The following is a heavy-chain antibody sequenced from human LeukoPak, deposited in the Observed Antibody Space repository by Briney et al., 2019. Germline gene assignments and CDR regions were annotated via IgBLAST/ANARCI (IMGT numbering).Heavy chain of an antibody. V-gene: IGHV3-23*01. D-gene: IGHD3-16*01. CDR3: AKDPRRVARLITFGGGRPYYFDY. J-gene: IGHJ4*02. CDR1: GFTFSSYG. Sequence: GGSLRLSCAASGFTFSSYGMSWVRQAPGKGLEWVSAISGSGGSTYYADSVKGRFTISRDNSKNTLYVQMNSLRAEDTAVYYCAKDPRRVARLITFGGGRPYYFDYWGQGTLVTVSS. CDR2: ISGSGGST.